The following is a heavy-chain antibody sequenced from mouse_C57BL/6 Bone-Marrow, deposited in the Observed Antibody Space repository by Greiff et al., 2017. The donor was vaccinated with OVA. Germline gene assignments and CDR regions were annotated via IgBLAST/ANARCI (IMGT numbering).Heavy chain of an antibody. CDR1: GYTFTDYY. CDR3: AIYDYDVD. Sequence: VKLQQSGAELVRPGASVKLSCKASGYTFTDYYINWVKQRPGQGLEWIARIYPGSGNTYYNEKFKGKATLTAEKSSSTAYMQLSSLTSEDSAVYFCAIYDYDVDWGQGTTLTVSS. J-gene: IGHJ2*01. CDR2: IYPGSGNT. D-gene: IGHD2-4*01. V-gene: IGHV1-76*01.